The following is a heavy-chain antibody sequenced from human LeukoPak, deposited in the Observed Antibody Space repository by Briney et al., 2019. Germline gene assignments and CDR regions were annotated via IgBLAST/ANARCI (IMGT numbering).Heavy chain of an antibody. CDR2: IYYSGST. Sequence: SQTLSLTCTVSGGSISSGGYYWSWIRQHPGKGLEWIGYIYYSGSTYYNPSLKSRVTISVDTSKNQSSLKLSSVTAADTAVYYCARERSGWSYFDYRGQGTLVTVSS. D-gene: IGHD6-19*01. CDR3: ARERSGWSYFDY. V-gene: IGHV4-31*03. CDR1: GGSISSGGYY. J-gene: IGHJ4*02.